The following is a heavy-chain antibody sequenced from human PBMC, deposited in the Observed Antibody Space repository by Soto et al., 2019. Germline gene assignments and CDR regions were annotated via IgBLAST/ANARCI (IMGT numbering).Heavy chain of an antibody. D-gene: IGHD2-21*01. CDR1: GYTFTNYG. Sequence: QVQLVQSGADVKKPGASVKVSCKTSGYTFTNYGISWVPQAPGQGLEWMGWISAYNGNINYAQKLQGRVTMTTDTSTSTAYMEPRSLRSDDTVMYYCASSYCGGSVYSNLPLDYYCYGVDVWGQATTVTVS. CDR3: ASSYCGGSVYSNLPLDYYCYGVDV. V-gene: IGHV1-18*01. CDR2: ISAYNGNI. J-gene: IGHJ6*02.